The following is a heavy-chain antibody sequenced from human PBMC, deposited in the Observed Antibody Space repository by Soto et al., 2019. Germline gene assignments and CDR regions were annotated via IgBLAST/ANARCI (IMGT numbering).Heavy chain of an antibody. Sequence: SETLSLTCSVSGGSIRGSYWSWIRQSPGKGLEWLGYVYYTGSTNYSPSLRSRVSISVDTSKNEFSLRLSSVTAADTAVYFCARSVAVPGAHIDYWGQGTQVTVSS. CDR2: VYYTGST. V-gene: IGHV4-59*01. CDR3: ARSVAVPGAHIDY. J-gene: IGHJ4*02. D-gene: IGHD6-19*01. CDR1: GGSIRGSY.